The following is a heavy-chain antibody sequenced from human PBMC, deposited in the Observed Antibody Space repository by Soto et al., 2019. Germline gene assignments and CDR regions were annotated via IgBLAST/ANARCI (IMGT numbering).Heavy chain of an antibody. D-gene: IGHD6-19*01. CDR2: IIPIFATA. CDR3: ARVTLVAGILYYYYGMDV. J-gene: IGHJ6*02. V-gene: IGHV1-69*06. Sequence: SVKVSCKASVGTFSSYAISWVRQAPGQGLEWMGGIIPIFATANYAQRFQGRVTITADKSTSTAYMELSSLRSEDTAVYYCARVTLVAGILYYYYGMDVWGQGTTVTVS. CDR1: VGTFSSYA.